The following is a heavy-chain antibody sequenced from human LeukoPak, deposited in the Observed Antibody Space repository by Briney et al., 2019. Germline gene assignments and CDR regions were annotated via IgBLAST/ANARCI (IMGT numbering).Heavy chain of an antibody. CDR3: ARHGTAAGNYYYYYYGMDV. Sequence: SETLSLTCTASGGSISSSSYYWGWIRQPPGKGLEWIGSIYYSGSTNYNPSLKSRVTISVDTSKNQFSLKLSSVTAADTAVYYCARHGTAAGNYYYYYYGMDVWGQGTTVTVSS. J-gene: IGHJ6*02. CDR1: GGSISSSSYY. V-gene: IGHV4-39*01. CDR2: IYYSGST. D-gene: IGHD6-13*01.